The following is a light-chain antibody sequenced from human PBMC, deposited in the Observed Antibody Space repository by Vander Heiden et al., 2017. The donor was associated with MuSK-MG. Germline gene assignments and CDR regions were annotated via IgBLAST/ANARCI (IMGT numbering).Light chain of an antibody. CDR1: NIGRKS. J-gene: IGLJ2*01. Sequence: SYVLTQPPSVSVAPGQTARITCGGNNIGRKSVHWYQQKPGQAPVLVVYDDRARHSGIPERFSGSNSGNTATLTISRVEAGDEADYYCQVWDSSSDHVVFGGGTKLTVL. CDR3: QVWDSSSDHVV. V-gene: IGLV3-21*02. CDR2: DDR.